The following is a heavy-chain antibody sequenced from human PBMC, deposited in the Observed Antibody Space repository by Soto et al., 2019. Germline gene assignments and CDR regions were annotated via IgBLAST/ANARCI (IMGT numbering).Heavy chain of an antibody. V-gene: IGHV1-69*13. CDR3: ARDELRFLTYGMDV. CDR1: GGAFSSYS. D-gene: IGHD3-3*01. J-gene: IGHJ6*02. CDR2: IIPIFGTA. Sequence: GASVEVSCKASGGAFSSYSISWVLQAPGQGLEWMGGIIPIFGTANYAQKFQGRVTITADESTSTAYMELSSLRSEDTAVYYCARDELRFLTYGMDVWGQGTTVTVSS.